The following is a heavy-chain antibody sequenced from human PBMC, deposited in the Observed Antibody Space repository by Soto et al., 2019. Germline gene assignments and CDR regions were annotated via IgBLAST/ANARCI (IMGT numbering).Heavy chain of an antibody. J-gene: IGHJ4*02. D-gene: IGHD3-22*01. CDR3: ARGRGYYYDSSGYYFDY. Sequence: SETLSLTCAVYGGSFSGYYWSWIRQPPGKGLEWIGEINNSGSTNYNPSLKSRVTISVDTSKNQFSLKLSSVTAADTAVYYCARGRGYYYDSSGYYFDYWGQGTLVTVPS. V-gene: IGHV4-34*01. CDR2: INNSGST. CDR1: GGSFSGYY.